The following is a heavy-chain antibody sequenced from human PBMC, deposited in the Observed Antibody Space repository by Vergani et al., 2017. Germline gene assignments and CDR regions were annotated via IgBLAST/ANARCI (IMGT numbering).Heavy chain of an antibody. V-gene: IGHV3-30*02. CDR1: GLTLSSYG. J-gene: IGHJ5*02. D-gene: IGHD4-11*01. CDR2: TRPHEVGA. Sequence: QVQLVESGGGVVQPGGSMRLSCSASGLTLSSYGVHWVRQAPGRGLESVTFTRPHEVGAFYSASVRGRFTVSRDNSKKTLYLEMNRLNVDDTAIYYCGKAQGTVVETWWVDPWCEGTPVTVSS. CDR3: GKAQGTVVETWWVDP.